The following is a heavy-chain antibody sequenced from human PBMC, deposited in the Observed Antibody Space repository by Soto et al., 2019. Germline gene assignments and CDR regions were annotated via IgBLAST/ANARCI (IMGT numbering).Heavy chain of an antibody. J-gene: IGHJ3*02. CDR1: GFSFSNYP. V-gene: IGHV3-23*01. D-gene: IGHD1-26*01. CDR2: ISGGGSST. Sequence: PGGSLRLACAASGFSFSNYPLHWVRQAPGKGLEWVSGISGGGSSTFYADSVKGRFTISRDNSRNTLYLHMNSLRVEDTALYYCAKVYYSGTVPGAFDIWGQGTVVTVSS. CDR3: AKVYYSGTVPGAFDI.